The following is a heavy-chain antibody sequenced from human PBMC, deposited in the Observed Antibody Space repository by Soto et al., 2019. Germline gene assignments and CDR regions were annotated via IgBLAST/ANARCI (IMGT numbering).Heavy chain of an antibody. CDR3: ARANPLYGSGDVFDY. J-gene: IGHJ4*02. CDR1: GYTFTSYG. Sequence: QVQLVQSGAEVKKPGASVKVSCKASGYTFTSYGISLVRQAPGQGLEWMGWISAYNGNTNYAQKLQGRVTMTTDTSTSTAYMELRSLRSDDTAVYYCARANPLYGSGDVFDYWGQGTLVTVSS. CDR2: ISAYNGNT. V-gene: IGHV1-18*01. D-gene: IGHD3-10*01.